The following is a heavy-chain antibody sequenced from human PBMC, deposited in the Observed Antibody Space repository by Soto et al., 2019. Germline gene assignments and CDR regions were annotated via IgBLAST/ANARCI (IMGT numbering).Heavy chain of an antibody. D-gene: IGHD3-3*02. CDR2: INHSGST. CDR3: ATGPSIFGVVMVFDH. V-gene: IGHV4-34*01. J-gene: IGHJ4*02. CDR1: GGSFSGYY. Sequence: PSETLSLTCAVYGGSFSGYYWSWIRHPPGKGLEWIGEINHSGSTNYNPSLKSRVNISADTSKTPFSLKLSSVTAADTAVYYCATGPSIFGVVMVFDHWGPETLVTVS.